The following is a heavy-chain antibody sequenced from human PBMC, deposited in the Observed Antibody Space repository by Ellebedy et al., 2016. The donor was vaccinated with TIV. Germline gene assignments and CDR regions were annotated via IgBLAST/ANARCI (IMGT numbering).Heavy chain of an antibody. J-gene: IGHJ4*02. Sequence: MPSETLSLTCSASGGSISPYYWSWIRHPPGKGLQWIGFSYYTGSTNYNPTLKSRVNISVDTSKNQFSLRLSSVNAADTAVYYCASAPNQDFYDYWGQGTLVTVSS. CDR1: GGSISPYY. V-gene: IGHV4-59*01. CDR2: SYYTGST. CDR3: ASAPNQDFYDY.